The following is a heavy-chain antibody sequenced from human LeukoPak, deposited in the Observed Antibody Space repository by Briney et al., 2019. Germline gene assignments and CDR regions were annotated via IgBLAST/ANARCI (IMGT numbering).Heavy chain of an antibody. CDR1: GFTFSYSW. D-gene: IGHD6-19*01. CDR2: INNDGTTT. Sequence: QAGGSLRLSCAASGFTFSYSWMHWVRQAPGKGLVWISRINNDGTTTTYADSVKGRFTISRDNAKNTLYLQMNSLRAEDTAVYYCAKGKKAVAGQGGFYWGQGTLVTVSS. CDR3: AKGKKAVAGQGGFY. J-gene: IGHJ4*02. V-gene: IGHV3-74*01.